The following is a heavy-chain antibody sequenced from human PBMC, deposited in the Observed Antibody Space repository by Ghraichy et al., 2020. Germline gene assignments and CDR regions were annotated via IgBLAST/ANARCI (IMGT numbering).Heavy chain of an antibody. Sequence: SETLSLTCTVSGGSISSYYWSWIRQPPGKGLEWIGYIYYSGSTNYNPSLKSRVTISVDTSKNQFSLKLSSVTAADTAVYYCASSLGELSSNFDYWGQGTLVTVSS. V-gene: IGHV4-59*01. CDR2: IYYSGST. CDR1: GGSISSYY. J-gene: IGHJ4*02. D-gene: IGHD3-16*02. CDR3: ASSLGELSSNFDY.